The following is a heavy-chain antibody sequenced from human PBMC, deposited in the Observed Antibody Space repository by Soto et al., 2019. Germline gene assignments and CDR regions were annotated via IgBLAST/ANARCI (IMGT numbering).Heavy chain of an antibody. D-gene: IGHD2-2*01. CDR2: IYYSGST. J-gene: IGHJ5*02. Sequence: PSETLSLTCTVSGGSISSGGYYWSWIRQHPGKGLEWIGYIYYSGSTYYNPSLKSRVTISVDTSKNQFSLKLSSVTAADTAVYYCARLCIGSVLMPFGDNWFDPWGQGTLVTVSS. CDR3: ARLCIGSVLMPFGDNWFDP. V-gene: IGHV4-39*01. CDR1: GGSISSGGYY.